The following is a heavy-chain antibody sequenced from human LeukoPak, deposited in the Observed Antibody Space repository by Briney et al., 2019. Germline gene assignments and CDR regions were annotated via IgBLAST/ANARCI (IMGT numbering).Heavy chain of an antibody. CDR3: ASVYCSGGSCYLYGMDV. J-gene: IGHJ6*02. Sequence: ASVKVSCKASGYTFTSYGISWVRQAPGQGLEWMGWISAYNDNTNYAQKLQGRVTMTTDTSTSTAYMELRSLRSDDTAVYYCASVYCSGGSCYLYGMDVWGQGTTVTVSS. CDR2: ISAYNDNT. D-gene: IGHD2-15*01. V-gene: IGHV1-18*01. CDR1: GYTFTSYG.